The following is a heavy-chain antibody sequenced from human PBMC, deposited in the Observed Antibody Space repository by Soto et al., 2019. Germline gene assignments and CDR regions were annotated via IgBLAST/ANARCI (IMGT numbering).Heavy chain of an antibody. CDR1: GVTFTCYG. V-gene: IGHV3-33*01. CDR2: IRPDGSEI. CDR3: ARGVLYCGSTSCLSAPYYYYMDV. Sequence: PGGSLRLSCAASGVTFTCYGIHWFRQAPGKGLEWVAVIRPDGSEIHYVDSVKGRFTISRDNSKNTLYLQMNSLRAEDTAVYYCARGVLYCGSTSCLSAPYYYYMDVWGKGTTVTVS. D-gene: IGHD2-2*01. J-gene: IGHJ6*03.